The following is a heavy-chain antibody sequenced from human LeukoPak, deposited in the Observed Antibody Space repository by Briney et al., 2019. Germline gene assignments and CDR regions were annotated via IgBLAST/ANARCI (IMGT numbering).Heavy chain of an antibody. Sequence: PGGSLRLSCTASGFAFGDYGMTWVRQAPGKGLEWVANIKQDGSERYYVDSVKGRFTISRDNAKNSLYLQMNSLRAEDTAVYYCARRWATGDYWGQGTLVTVSS. V-gene: IGHV3-7*01. J-gene: IGHJ4*02. CDR2: IKQDGSER. CDR3: ARRWATGDY. CDR1: GFAFGDYG. D-gene: IGHD4-23*01.